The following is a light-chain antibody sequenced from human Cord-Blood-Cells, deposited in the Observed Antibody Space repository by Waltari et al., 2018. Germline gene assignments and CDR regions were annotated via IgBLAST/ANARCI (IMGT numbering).Light chain of an antibody. J-gene: IGKJ4*01. CDR2: GAS. Sequence: EIVMTQSPATLSVSPGERATLSCRASQSVSSNLAWYQQKPGQAPRLLIYGASTRATGIPARFSGGGSGTEFTLTISSLQSEDFAVYYCQQYNNWLGLTFGGGTKVEIK. CDR1: QSVSSN. V-gene: IGKV3-15*01. CDR3: QQYNNWLGLT.